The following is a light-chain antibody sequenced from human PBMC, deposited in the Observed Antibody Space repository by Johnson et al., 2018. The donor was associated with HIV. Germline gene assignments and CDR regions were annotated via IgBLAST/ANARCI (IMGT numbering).Light chain of an antibody. J-gene: IGLJ1*01. CDR2: DNN. V-gene: IGLV1-51*01. CDR1: NSNIGYNC. CDR3: GKWDSSLSAYV. Sequence: QSVLTQPPSVSAAPGQKVTISCSGSNSNIGYNCVSWYQQLPGTAPKLLIYDNNKRPSGIPDRFSGSKSGTSATLGITGLQTGDEADYYCGKWDSSLSAYVFGTGTKVTVL.